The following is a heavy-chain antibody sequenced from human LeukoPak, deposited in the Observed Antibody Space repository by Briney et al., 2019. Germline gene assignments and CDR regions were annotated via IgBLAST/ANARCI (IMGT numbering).Heavy chain of an antibody. CDR2: FDPEDGET. V-gene: IGHV1-24*01. J-gene: IGHJ3*02. D-gene: IGHD4-17*01. CDR1: GYTLTELS. CDR3: ATGVSRAVTDAFDI. Sequence: ASVKVSCKVSGYTLTELSMHWVRQAPGKGPEWMGGFDPEDGETIYAQKFQGRVTMTEDTSTDTAYMELSSLRSEDTAVYYCATGVSRAVTDAFDIWGQGTMVTVSS.